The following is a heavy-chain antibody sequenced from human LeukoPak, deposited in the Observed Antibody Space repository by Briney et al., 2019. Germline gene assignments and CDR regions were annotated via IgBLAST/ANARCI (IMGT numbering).Heavy chain of an antibody. Sequence: QPGGSLRLSCAASGFTFSSYAMHWVRQAPGKGLEWVAVISYGGSNKYYADAVKGRFTISRDNSKNTLYLQMNSMRAEDTAVYYCASSIAAANYGMDVWGQGTTVTVSS. J-gene: IGHJ6*02. CDR2: ISYGGSNK. V-gene: IGHV3-30*04. CDR1: GFTFSSYA. D-gene: IGHD6-13*01. CDR3: ASSIAAANYGMDV.